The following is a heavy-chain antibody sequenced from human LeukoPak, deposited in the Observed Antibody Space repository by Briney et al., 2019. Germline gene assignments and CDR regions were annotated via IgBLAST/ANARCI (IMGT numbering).Heavy chain of an antibody. CDR3: AGVAYCSSTSCYGFDH. CDR2: MNPNSGNT. J-gene: IGHJ5*02. V-gene: IGHV1-8*03. D-gene: IGHD2-2*01. Sequence: ASVKVSCKASGYTFTSYDTNWVRQATGQGLEWMGWMNPNSGNTDYAQKFQGRVTITRNTSISTAYLELSSLRSEDTAVYYCAGVAYCSSTSCYGFDHWGQGTLVTVSS. CDR1: GYTFTSYD.